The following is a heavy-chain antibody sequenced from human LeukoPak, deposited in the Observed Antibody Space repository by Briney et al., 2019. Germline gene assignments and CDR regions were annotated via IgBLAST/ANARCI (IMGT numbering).Heavy chain of an antibody. Sequence: GGSLSRSCTASGCTFSSNSMNWVCQPQGKGKERVSSTSSSNSYIYYADSVKGRFTISRDNAKNSLYLQMNSLRAEDTAVYYCARRGWGMDVWGQGTTVTVSS. CDR3: ARRGWGMDV. D-gene: IGHD7-27*01. CDR2: TSSSNSYI. CDR1: GCTFSSNS. V-gene: IGHV3-21*01. J-gene: IGHJ6*02.